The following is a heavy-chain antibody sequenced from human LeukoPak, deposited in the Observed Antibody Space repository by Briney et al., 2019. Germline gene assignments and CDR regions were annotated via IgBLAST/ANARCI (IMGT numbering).Heavy chain of an antibody. CDR3: ATDRGLGVITPYLDY. CDR2: IYYSGST. D-gene: IGHD3-16*02. J-gene: IGHJ4*02. Sequence: SETLSLTCTVSGGAISSYYWSWIRRPPGKGLEWIGYIYYSGSTNYNPSLKSRVTISVDTSENHFSLRLSSVTAADTALYYCATDRGLGVITPYLDYWGQGILVTVSS. CDR1: GGAISSYY. V-gene: IGHV4-59*12.